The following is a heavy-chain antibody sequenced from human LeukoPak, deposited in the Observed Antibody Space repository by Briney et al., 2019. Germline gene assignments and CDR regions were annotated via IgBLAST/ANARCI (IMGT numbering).Heavy chain of an antibody. CDR3: AKNFGVVIEGYYYYGMDV. V-gene: IGHV1-69*13. Sequence: SVKVSCKASGGTFSSYAISWVRQAPGQGLEWMGGIIPIFGTANYAQKFQGRVTITADESTSTAYMELSSLRSEDTAVYYCAKNFGVVIEGYYYYGMDVWGQGTTVTVSS. CDR2: IIPIFGTA. D-gene: IGHD3-3*01. J-gene: IGHJ6*02. CDR1: GGTFSSYA.